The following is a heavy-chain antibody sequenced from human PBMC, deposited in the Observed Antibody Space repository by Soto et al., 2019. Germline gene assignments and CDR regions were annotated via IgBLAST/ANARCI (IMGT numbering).Heavy chain of an antibody. J-gene: IGHJ4*02. D-gene: IGHD3-22*01. Sequence: ASVKVSCKASGYTFTSYGISWVRQAPGQGLEWMGWISAYNGNTNYAQKLQGRVTMTTDTSTSTAYMELRSLRSDDTAVYYCARDRVPYYYDSSGPRALGYWGQGTLVTVPS. V-gene: IGHV1-18*04. CDR1: GYTFTSYG. CDR3: ARDRVPYYYDSSGPRALGY. CDR2: ISAYNGNT.